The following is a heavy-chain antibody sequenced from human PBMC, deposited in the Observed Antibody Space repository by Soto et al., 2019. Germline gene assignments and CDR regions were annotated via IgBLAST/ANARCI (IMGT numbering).Heavy chain of an antibody. CDR1: GGTFRTYA. V-gene: IGHV1-69*12. D-gene: IGHD6-19*01. Sequence: QVQLLQSGAEVKKPGSSVRVSCEASGGTFRTYAISWVRRAPGQGLEWMGEIIPIFGKVNYAQKFQGRVTITADESTTTVYMDLRSLTSEDTAVYYCAKGAVAGTPTSYYYYGMDVWGQGTTVTVS. CDR2: IIPIFGKV. J-gene: IGHJ6*02. CDR3: AKGAVAGTPTSYYYYGMDV.